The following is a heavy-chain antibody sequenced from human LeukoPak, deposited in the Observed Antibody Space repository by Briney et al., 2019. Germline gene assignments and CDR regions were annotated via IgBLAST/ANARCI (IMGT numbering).Heavy chain of an antibody. CDR1: GYTFTSYG. V-gene: IGHV1-18*01. Sequence: ASVKVSCKASGYTFTSYGISWVRQAPGQGLEWMGWISAYNGDTNYAQKFQGRVTVTTDTSTSTAYMELRSLRSDDTAVYYCARLFRDTYYYDSSGYYHGFDIWGQGTMVTVSS. CDR2: ISAYNGDT. CDR3: ARLFRDTYYYDSSGYYHGFDI. J-gene: IGHJ3*02. D-gene: IGHD3-22*01.